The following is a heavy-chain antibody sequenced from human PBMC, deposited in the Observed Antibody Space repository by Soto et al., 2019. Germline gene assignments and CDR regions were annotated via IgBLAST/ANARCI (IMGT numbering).Heavy chain of an antibody. J-gene: IGHJ4*02. Sequence: QVQLQESGPGLVKPSQTLSLTCTVSGGSISSDSFYWNWIRQHPGKGLEWIGYVYYSGSTYYNPSLKSRVTMSVDTSQNQFSLNLKSVTAADTAVYSCARAEVKRGRTYCGSTSCVYYFDSWGQGTLVSVSS. CDR3: ARAEVKRGRTYCGSTSCVYYFDS. D-gene: IGHD2-2*01. CDR1: GGSISSDSFY. V-gene: IGHV4-31*03. CDR2: VYYSGST.